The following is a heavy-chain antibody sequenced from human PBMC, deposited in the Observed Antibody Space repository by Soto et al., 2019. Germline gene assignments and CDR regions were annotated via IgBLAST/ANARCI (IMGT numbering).Heavy chain of an antibody. CDR1: GYSFTTYS. D-gene: IGHD2-21*01. CDR3: ARVEGYYWFDP. Sequence: GASVKVSCKASGYSFTTYSISWVRQAPGQGLEWMGWITTYNGYTQYSQKLQGRVTMTTDTSTNTVNMELRSLRSDDTAVYYCARVEGYYWFDPWGQGTLVTVS. CDR2: ITTYNGYT. V-gene: IGHV1-18*04. J-gene: IGHJ5*02.